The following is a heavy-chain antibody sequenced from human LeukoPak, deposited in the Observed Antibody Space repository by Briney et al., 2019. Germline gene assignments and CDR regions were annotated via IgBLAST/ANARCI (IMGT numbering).Heavy chain of an antibody. Sequence: SETLSLTCAVSGYSISSGYYWGWIRQPPGKGLEWIGSIYHSGSTYYNPSLKSRVTISVDTSKNQFSLKVSSVTAADTAVYYCARDSRYSSGWYAYFDLWGRGTLVTVSS. D-gene: IGHD6-19*01. J-gene: IGHJ2*01. V-gene: IGHV4-38-2*02. CDR3: ARDSRYSSGWYAYFDL. CDR1: GYSISSGYY. CDR2: IYHSGST.